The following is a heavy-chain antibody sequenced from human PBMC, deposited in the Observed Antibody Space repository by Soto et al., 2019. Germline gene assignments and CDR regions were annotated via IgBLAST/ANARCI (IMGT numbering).Heavy chain of an antibody. J-gene: IGHJ4*02. V-gene: IGHV4-30-2*01. CDR2: MYHSGST. Sequence: QLQLQESGSGLVKPSQTLSLTCAVSGGSISSGCYSWSWIRQPPGKGLEWIGYMYHSGSTYYNPSLNSRVTISIDRSKNQFSPQLSSVTAAATAVYYCARVPDYWGQGILVTASS. CDR1: GGSISSGCYS. CDR3: ARVPDY. D-gene: IGHD2-2*01.